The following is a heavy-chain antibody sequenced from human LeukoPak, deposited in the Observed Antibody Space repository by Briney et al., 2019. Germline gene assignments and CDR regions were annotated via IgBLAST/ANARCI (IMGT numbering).Heavy chain of an antibody. Sequence: SETLSLTCSVSGASFSTNYWSWVRQPPGRGLEWIGYVFDSGSTNYNPSLKSRVTISVDTSTKQFSLRLSSVTAADTAVYYCARLYQQSKWKYYYYYMDVWGKGTAVTVSS. V-gene: IGHV4-59*01. CDR2: VFDSGST. D-gene: IGHD1-1*01. CDR3: ARLYQQSKWKYYYYYMDV. J-gene: IGHJ6*03. CDR1: GASFSTNY.